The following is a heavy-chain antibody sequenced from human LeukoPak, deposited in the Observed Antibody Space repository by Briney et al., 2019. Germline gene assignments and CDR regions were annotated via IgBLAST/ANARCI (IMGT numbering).Heavy chain of an antibody. D-gene: IGHD1-26*01. Sequence: TGGSLRLSCAASGLTFSSYAMHWVRQAPGKGLEYVSDISSDGGSTFYANSVKGRFTISRDNSKNTLYLQMGSLTTEDMAAYYCAGSRSVGLDYWGQGTLVTVSP. CDR1: GLTFSSYA. CDR3: AGSRSVGLDY. V-gene: IGHV3-64*01. CDR2: ISSDGGST. J-gene: IGHJ4*02.